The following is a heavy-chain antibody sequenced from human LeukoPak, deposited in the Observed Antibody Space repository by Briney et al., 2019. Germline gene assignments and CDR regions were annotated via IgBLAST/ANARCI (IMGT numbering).Heavy chain of an antibody. CDR1: GFTFTGHY. Sequence: APVKVSCKASGFTFTGHYMHWVRQAPGQGLEWIGWINPNSGGTIYAQKFQGRVTMTRDTSISTAYMELSRLRSDDTAVYYCARDAVATIVDYYSYMDVWGKGTTVTVSS. CDR2: INPNSGGT. D-gene: IGHD5-12*01. CDR3: ARDAVATIVDYYSYMDV. V-gene: IGHV1-2*02. J-gene: IGHJ6*03.